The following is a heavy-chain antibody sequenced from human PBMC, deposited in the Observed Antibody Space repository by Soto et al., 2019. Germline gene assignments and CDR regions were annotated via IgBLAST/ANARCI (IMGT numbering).Heavy chain of an antibody. Sequence: EVQLVQSGAEVKKPGESLRISCKGSGYSFTSYWISWVRQMPGKGLEWMGRIDPSDSYTNYSPSFQGHVTISADKSISTAYLQWSSLKASDTAMYYCARQWGGIVVVVAATTGAFDIWGQGTMVTVSS. D-gene: IGHD2-15*01. CDR3: ARQWGGIVVVVAATTGAFDI. CDR1: GYSFTSYW. CDR2: IDPSDSYT. J-gene: IGHJ3*02. V-gene: IGHV5-10-1*03.